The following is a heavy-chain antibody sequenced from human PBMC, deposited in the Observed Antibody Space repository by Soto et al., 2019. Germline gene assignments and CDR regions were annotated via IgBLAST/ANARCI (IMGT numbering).Heavy chain of an antibody. V-gene: IGHV4-31*03. D-gene: IGHD3-22*01. CDR3: ARGTNYYDSSGYFGY. Sequence: PSETLSLTCTVSGGSISSGGYYWSWIRQHPGKGLEWIGYIYYSGSTYYNPSLKSRVTISVDTSKNQFSLKLSSVTAADTAVYYCARGTNYYDSSGYFGYWGQGTLVTVSS. CDR1: GGSISSGGYY. J-gene: IGHJ4*02. CDR2: IYYSGST.